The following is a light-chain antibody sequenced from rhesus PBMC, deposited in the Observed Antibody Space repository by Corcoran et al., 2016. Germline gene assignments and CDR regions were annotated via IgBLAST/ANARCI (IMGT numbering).Light chain of an antibody. V-gene: IGKV1-22*01. Sequence: DIQMTQSPSSLSASVVDTFTITCRASQSISSWLAWYQQKPGKTPKLLIYKASTLQSGVPSRFSGSGSGTDFTLTISSLQSEDFATYYWQQYSSSPWTFGQGTKVEIK. J-gene: IGKJ1*01. CDR3: QQYSSSPWT. CDR2: KAS. CDR1: QSISSW.